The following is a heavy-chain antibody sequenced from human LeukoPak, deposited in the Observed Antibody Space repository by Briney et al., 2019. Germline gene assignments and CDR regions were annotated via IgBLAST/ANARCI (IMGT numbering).Heavy chain of an antibody. CDR1: GFTFSSYA. Sequence: PGGSLRLSCAASGFTFSSYAMSWVRQAPGKGLEWVSAISGSGGSTYYADSVKGRFTISRDNSKNTLYLQMNSLRAEDTAVYYCAKVCQQLVLASCFDPWGQGTLVTVSS. J-gene: IGHJ5*02. CDR2: ISGSGGST. CDR3: AKVCQQLVLASCFDP. D-gene: IGHD6-13*01. V-gene: IGHV3-23*01.